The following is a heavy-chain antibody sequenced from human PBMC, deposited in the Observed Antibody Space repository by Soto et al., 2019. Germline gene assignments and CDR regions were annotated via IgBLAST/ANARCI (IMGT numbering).Heavy chain of an antibody. Sequence: QVQLVQSGAEMKKPGSSVKVSCQSSGGTFNTYAMNWVRQAPGQGPEWMGDISPMFGAANYAPKYQGRVTITADESTGTSYMQLSSLTSEYTALYFGAREVQVHTAACVYWGQGTLVTVSS. CDR1: GGTFNTYA. CDR2: ISPMFGAA. D-gene: IGHD2-21*01. CDR3: AREVQVHTAACVY. V-gene: IGHV1-69*19. J-gene: IGHJ4*02.